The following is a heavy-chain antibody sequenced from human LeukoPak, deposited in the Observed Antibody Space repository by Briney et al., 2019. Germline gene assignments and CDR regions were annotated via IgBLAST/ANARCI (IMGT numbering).Heavy chain of an antibody. V-gene: IGHV4-30-2*01. CDR2: IYHSGST. CDR1: GGSISSGGYY. Sequence: PSQTLSLTCTVSGGSISSGGYYWSWIRQPPGKGLEWIGYIYHSGSTYYNPSLKSRVTKSVDRSKNQFSLKLSSVTAADTAVYYCARDGRYCSSTSCYTGYFDYWGQGTLVTVSS. D-gene: IGHD2-2*02. CDR3: ARDGRYCSSTSCYTGYFDY. J-gene: IGHJ4*02.